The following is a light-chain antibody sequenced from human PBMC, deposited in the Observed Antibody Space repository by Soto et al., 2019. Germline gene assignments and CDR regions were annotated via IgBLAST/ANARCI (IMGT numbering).Light chain of an antibody. CDR2: GAS. Sequence: VLTQSPATLSLSVGEVATLSCRASQSVDRDLAWYRQRPGQPPSLLIHGASTRATGVPARFSGSRSGPEFTLTINSLQSEDFAIYYCQSYNNWPLTCGGGTKVDIK. CDR1: QSVDRD. CDR3: QSYNNWPLT. J-gene: IGKJ4*01. V-gene: IGKV3-15*01.